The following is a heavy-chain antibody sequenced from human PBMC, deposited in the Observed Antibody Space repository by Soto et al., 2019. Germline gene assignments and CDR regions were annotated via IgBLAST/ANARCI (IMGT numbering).Heavy chain of an antibody. V-gene: IGHV4-4*07. CDR3: ARDRAPGGPGAYFDS. CDR1: GGSISGYY. D-gene: IGHD1-26*01. J-gene: IGHJ4*02. Sequence: PSETLSLTCAVSGGSISGYYWSWVRQPAGKGLEWIGRIYASGSTNYNPSLKSRVTMSVDTSKNQFSLKLSSVTAADTAVYYCARDRAPGGPGAYFDSWGQGNLVTVSS. CDR2: IYASGST.